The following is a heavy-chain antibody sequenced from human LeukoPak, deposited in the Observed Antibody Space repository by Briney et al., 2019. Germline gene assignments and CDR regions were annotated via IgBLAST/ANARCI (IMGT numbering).Heavy chain of an antibody. Sequence: GGSLRLSCAASGFTFSSYSMNWVRQAPGKGLEWVSSISSSSSYIYYADSVKGRFTISRDNARNSLYLQMNSLRAEDTAVYYCARVPSHDYGEWGQGTLVTVSS. D-gene: IGHD4-17*01. CDR3: ARVPSHDYGE. CDR1: GFTFSSYS. V-gene: IGHV3-21*01. CDR2: ISSSSSYI. J-gene: IGHJ4*02.